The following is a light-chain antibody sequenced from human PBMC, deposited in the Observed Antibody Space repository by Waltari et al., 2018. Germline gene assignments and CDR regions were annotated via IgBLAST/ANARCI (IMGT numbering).Light chain of an antibody. CDR1: SRDIGAYNY. CDR3: SAYTSSSTLV. J-gene: IGLJ2*01. CDR2: DVN. V-gene: IGLV2-14*03. Sequence: QSALTQPASVSGSPGQSITISCTGTSRDIGAYNYVCWYRQYPGKAPKRIISDVNTRPAGISNRFSGSKSGNTASLTISGVHAEDEADYYCSAYTSSSTLVFGGGTRLTVL.